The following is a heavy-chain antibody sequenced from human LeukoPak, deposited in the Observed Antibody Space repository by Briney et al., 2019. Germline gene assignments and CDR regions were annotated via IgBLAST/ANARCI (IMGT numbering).Heavy chain of an antibody. CDR1: GGSISSYY. J-gene: IGHJ5*02. CDR2: IYTSGST. CDR3: ARDFRYCSSTSCYTSWFDP. D-gene: IGHD2-2*02. Sequence: PSETLPLTCTVSGGSISSYYWSWIRQPAGKGLEWIGRIYTSGSTNYNPSLKSRVTMSVDTSKNQFSLKLSSVTAADTAVYYCARDFRYCSSTSCYTSWFDPWGQGTLVTVSS. V-gene: IGHV4-4*07.